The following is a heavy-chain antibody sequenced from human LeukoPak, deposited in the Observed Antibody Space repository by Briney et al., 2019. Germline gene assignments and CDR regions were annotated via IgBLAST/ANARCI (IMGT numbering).Heavy chain of an antibody. Sequence: RTGRSLRLSCAASGFTFDDYAMHWVRQAPGKGLEWVSGISWNSGSIGYADSVKGRFTISRDIAKNSLYLQMNSLRAEDTALYYCAKDTYYDSSGQFDYWGQGTLVTVSS. V-gene: IGHV3-9*01. D-gene: IGHD3-22*01. J-gene: IGHJ4*02. CDR3: AKDTYYDSSGQFDY. CDR2: ISWNSGSI. CDR1: GFTFDDYA.